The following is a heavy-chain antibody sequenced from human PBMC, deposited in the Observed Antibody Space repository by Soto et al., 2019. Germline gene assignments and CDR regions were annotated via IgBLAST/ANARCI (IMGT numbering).Heavy chain of an antibody. CDR1: GDSLSSGSY. V-gene: IGHV4-38-2*02. Sequence: TLSLTCTVSGDSLSSGSYWGWIRQPPGEGPEWIASIYHGGTTFYNPSLKSRISISVDTSKNQFSLRLTSVTAADTATYYCARVHVMVVAGSTFDYWGPGTLVTVSS. D-gene: IGHD6-19*01. J-gene: IGHJ4*03. CDR2: IYHGGTT. CDR3: ARVHVMVVAGSTFDY.